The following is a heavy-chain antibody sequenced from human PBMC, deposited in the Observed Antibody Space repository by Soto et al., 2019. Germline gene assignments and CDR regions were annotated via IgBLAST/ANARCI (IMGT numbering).Heavy chain of an antibody. CDR3: TREAYSSSQFDP. D-gene: IGHD2-2*01. Sequence: PSETLSLTCTVSGGSISNYYWSWIRQPPGRRLEWIGHIYYSGSTNYNPSLKSRVTISVDTSKNQFSLKLGSVTAADTAVYYCTREAYSSSQFDPWGQRTLVTVSS. CDR1: GGSISNYY. J-gene: IGHJ5*02. V-gene: IGHV4-59*01. CDR2: IYYSGST.